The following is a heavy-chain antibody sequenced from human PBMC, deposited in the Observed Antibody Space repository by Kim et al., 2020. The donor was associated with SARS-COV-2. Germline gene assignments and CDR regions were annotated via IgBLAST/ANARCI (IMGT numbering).Heavy chain of an antibody. CDR2: IYRSGST. D-gene: IGHD2-21*02. J-gene: IGHJ4*02. Sequence: SETLSLTCAVSGGSISSTSGTWWSWVRQPPGKGLEWIGEIYRSGSTNYNPSLKSRVTISVDKSKNRFSMELRSVTAADTALYYCARNGPYCLANWGQGILVTVSS. V-gene: IGHV4-4*02. CDR3: ARNGPYCLAN. CDR1: GGSISSTSGTW.